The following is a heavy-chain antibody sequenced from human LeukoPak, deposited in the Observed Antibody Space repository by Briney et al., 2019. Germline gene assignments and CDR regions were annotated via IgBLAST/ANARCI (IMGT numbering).Heavy chain of an antibody. J-gene: IGHJ4*02. CDR1: GGTFSSYA. D-gene: IGHD2-2*01. V-gene: IGHV1-69*04. CDR3: ARDELVVPAAI. Sequence: SVKVSCKASGGTFSSYAISWVRQAPGQGLEWMGRIIPIFGIANYAQKFQGRVTITADKSTSTAYMELSSLRSEDTAVYHCARDELVVPAAIWGQGTLVTVSS. CDR2: IIPIFGIA.